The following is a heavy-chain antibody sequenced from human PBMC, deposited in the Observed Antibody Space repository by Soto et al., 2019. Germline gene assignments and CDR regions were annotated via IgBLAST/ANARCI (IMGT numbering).Heavy chain of an antibody. CDR2: IYYSGST. V-gene: IGHV4-31*03. J-gene: IGHJ4*02. D-gene: IGHD3-22*01. CDR1: GGSISSGGYY. Sequence: QVQLQESGPGLVKPSQTLSLTCTVSGGSISSGGYYWSWIRQHPGKGLEWIGYIYYSGSTYYNPSLKSRVSRSVDMSENPFSLQLSSVTAADTAVYYCARGAAGDGYSPPTNFDYWGQGTLVTVSS. CDR3: ARGAAGDGYSPPTNFDY.